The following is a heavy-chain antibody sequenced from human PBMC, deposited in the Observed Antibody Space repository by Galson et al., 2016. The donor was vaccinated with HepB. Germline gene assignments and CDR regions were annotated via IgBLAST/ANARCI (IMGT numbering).Heavy chain of an antibody. J-gene: IGHJ3*02. D-gene: IGHD2-15*01. Sequence: SLRLSCAASGFTFPIAWMSWVRQAPGKGLEWVGRIKNKADGGTTDYAAAVKGRFTISRDDSKNTVYLEMNSLETEDTAVYYCITSDIVVVMAATGVHKYGYSPPGSFDIWGQGTMVTVSS. V-gene: IGHV3-15*07. CDR3: ITSDIVVVMAATGVHKYGYSPPGSFDI. CDR2: IKNKADGGTT. CDR1: GFTFPIAW.